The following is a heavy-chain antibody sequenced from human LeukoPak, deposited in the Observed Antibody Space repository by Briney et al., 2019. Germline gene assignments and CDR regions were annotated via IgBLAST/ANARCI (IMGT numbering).Heavy chain of an antibody. Sequence: GASVKVSCKASGYTFTSYAMHWVRQAPGQRLEWMGWNNAGNGNTKYSQKFQGRVTITRDTSASTAYMELSSLRSEDTAVYYCARDPRWLSLYYYYGMDVWGQGTTVTVSS. CDR2: NNAGNGNT. J-gene: IGHJ6*02. D-gene: IGHD3-22*01. CDR3: ARDPRWLSLYYYYGMDV. CDR1: GYTFTSYA. V-gene: IGHV1-3*01.